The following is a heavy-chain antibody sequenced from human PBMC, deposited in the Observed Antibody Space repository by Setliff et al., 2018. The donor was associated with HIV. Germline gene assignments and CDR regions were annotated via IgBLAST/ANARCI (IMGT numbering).Heavy chain of an antibody. Sequence: ASVKVSCKASGYTFTSYYMHWVRQAPGQGPEWMGIINPNGGSTNYAQKFEGRVAMTADTSTNNVHMYLSSLRSEDTAVYYCARGIVVVIYYYYGMDVWGQGTTVTVSS. V-gene: IGHV1-46*01. CDR3: ARGIVVVIYYYYGMDV. CDR1: GYTFTSYY. D-gene: IGHD3-22*01. J-gene: IGHJ6*02. CDR2: INPNGGST.